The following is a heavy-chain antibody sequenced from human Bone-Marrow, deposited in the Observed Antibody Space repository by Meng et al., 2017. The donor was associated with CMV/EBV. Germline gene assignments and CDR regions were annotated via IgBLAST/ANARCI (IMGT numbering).Heavy chain of an antibody. V-gene: IGHV3-33*06. CDR2: IWYDGSNE. Sequence: GGSLRLSCAASGFSFSNYAMHWVRQAPGKGLEWVAVIWYDGSNEYHADSVKGRFTISRDNSKNTLYLQMNSLRAEDTAVYHCAKNYFDSSGYYFAFDIWGQGTMVTVS. J-gene: IGHJ3*02. CDR1: GFSFSNYA. CDR3: AKNYFDSSGYYFAFDI. D-gene: IGHD3-22*01.